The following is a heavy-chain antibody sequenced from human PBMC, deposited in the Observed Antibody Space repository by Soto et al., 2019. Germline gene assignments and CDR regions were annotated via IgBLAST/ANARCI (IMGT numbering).Heavy chain of an antibody. CDR2: IIPIFGTA. D-gene: IGHD3-3*01. CDR1: GGTFSSYA. J-gene: IGHJ6*02. V-gene: IGHV1-69*12. Sequence: QVQLVQSGAEVKKPGSSVKVSCKASGGTFSSYAISWVRQAPGQGLEWMGGIIPIFGTANYAQKFQGRVTITADESTSTAYMELSSLRSEDTAVYYCARARGVVIIGYYYYGMDVWGQGTTVTVSS. CDR3: ARARGVVIIGYYYYGMDV.